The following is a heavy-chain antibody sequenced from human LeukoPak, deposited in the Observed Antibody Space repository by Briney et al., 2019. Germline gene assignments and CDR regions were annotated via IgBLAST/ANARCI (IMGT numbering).Heavy chain of an antibody. CDR3: ARGGTTHYYGSGTSP. CDR2: INNSGVT. CDR1: NGSFSGYY. Sequence: SETLSLTCAVHNGSFSGYYWTWIRQAPGKGLEWIGEINNSGVTYYNPSLKSRVTISRDTSKIQFSLQLKSVSAAGTALYYCARGGTTHYYGSGTSPWGQGTLVIVSS. V-gene: IGHV4-34*01. J-gene: IGHJ5*02. D-gene: IGHD3-10*01.